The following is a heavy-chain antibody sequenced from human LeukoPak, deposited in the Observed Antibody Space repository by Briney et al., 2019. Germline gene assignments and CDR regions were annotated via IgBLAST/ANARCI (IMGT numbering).Heavy chain of an antibody. D-gene: IGHD2-2*02. Sequence: GGSLRLSCAASGFTFSSYGMHWVRQAPGKGLEWVAFIRYDGSNKYYADSVKGRFTISRDNSKNTLYLQMNSLRAEDTAVYYCAKGPYCSSTSCYTGDFDYWGQGTLVTVSS. CDR2: IRYDGSNK. CDR1: GFTFSSYG. J-gene: IGHJ4*02. V-gene: IGHV3-30*02. CDR3: AKGPYCSSTSCYTGDFDY.